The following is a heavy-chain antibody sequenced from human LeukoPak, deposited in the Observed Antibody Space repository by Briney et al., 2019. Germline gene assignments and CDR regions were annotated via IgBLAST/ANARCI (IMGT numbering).Heavy chain of an antibody. CDR3: ARTYYYDSSDSDPPTLSHDY. J-gene: IGHJ4*02. D-gene: IGHD3-22*01. Sequence: SETLSLTCAVYGGSFSGYHWSWIRQPPGKGLEWIGEINHSGSTNYNPSLKSRVTISVDTSKNQFSLKLSSVTAADTAVYYCARTYYYDSSDSDPPTLSHDYWGQGTLVTVSS. CDR2: INHSGST. CDR1: GGSFSGYH. V-gene: IGHV4-34*01.